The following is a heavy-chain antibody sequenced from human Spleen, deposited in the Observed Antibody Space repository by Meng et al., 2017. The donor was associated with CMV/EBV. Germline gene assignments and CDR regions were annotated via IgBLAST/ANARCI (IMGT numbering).Heavy chain of an antibody. CDR2: IIPILGIA. V-gene: IGHV1-69*10. Sequence: SVNVSCKDSVCTFSSYAIIWVLQAPGQGLEWMGGIIPILGIANYAQKFQGRVTINADKSTSTAYMELSSLRSDDTAVYYCAISQAPQEYYYYYYGMDLWGQGTTVTVSS. J-gene: IGHJ6*02. D-gene: IGHD3-10*01. CDR1: VCTFSSYA. CDR3: AISQAPQEYYYYYYGMDL.